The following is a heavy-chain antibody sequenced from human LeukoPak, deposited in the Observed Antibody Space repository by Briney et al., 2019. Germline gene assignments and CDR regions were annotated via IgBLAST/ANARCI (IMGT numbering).Heavy chain of an antibody. CDR1: GGTFSSYA. CDR3: ARDSREGQLWLRDYYYMDV. V-gene: IGHV1-69*05. CDR2: IIPIFGTA. Sequence: VASVKVSCKASGGTFSSYAISGVRQAPGQGLEWMGGIIPIFGTANYAQKFQGRVTITTDESTSTAYMELSSLRSEDTAVYYCARDSREGQLWLRDYYYMDVWGKGTTVTVSS. J-gene: IGHJ6*03. D-gene: IGHD5-18*01.